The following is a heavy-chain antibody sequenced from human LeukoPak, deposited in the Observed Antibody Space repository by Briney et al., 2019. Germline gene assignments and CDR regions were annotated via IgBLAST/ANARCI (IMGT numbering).Heavy chain of an antibody. CDR3: ARVSSAGIWDY. V-gene: IGHV4-4*07. CDR1: GGSFSGYY. Sequence: PETLSLTCTVPGGSFSGYYWSWIRQPAGKGLEWIGRIYTSGSTNYNPSLKSRVTMSVDTSKNQFSLKLSSVTAADTAVYYCARVSSAGIWDYWGQGTLVTVSS. J-gene: IGHJ4*02. D-gene: IGHD6-19*01. CDR2: IYTSGST.